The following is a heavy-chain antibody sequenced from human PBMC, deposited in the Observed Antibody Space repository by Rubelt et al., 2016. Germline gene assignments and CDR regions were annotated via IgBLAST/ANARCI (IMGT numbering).Heavy chain of an antibody. D-gene: IGHD7-27*01. CDR3: ANSHWGSEEYFDY. V-gene: IGHV1-3*01. J-gene: IGHJ4*02. CDR1: GYTFTSYA. Sequence: QFQLVQSGAEVKKPGASVKVSCKASGYTFTSYAMHWVRQDPGQRLEWMGWINAGNGNSNYCRRFQCRVTITRDTSAGTAYMELSSLRSEATAVYYWANSHWGSEEYFDYWGQGTLVTVSS. CDR2: INAGNGNS.